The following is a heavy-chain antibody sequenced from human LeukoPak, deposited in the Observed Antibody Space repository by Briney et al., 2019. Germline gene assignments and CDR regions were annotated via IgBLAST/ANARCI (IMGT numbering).Heavy chain of an antibody. CDR2: IYYSGST. D-gene: IGHD4-11*01. CDR3: ARGPTGTYSGDAFDI. V-gene: IGHV4-59*11. CDR1: GGSISSHY. J-gene: IGHJ3*02. Sequence: PSETLSLTCTVSGGSISSHYWSWIRQPPGKGLEWIGYIYYSGSTNYNPSLKSRVTISVDTSKNQFSLKLSSVTAADTAVYYCARGPTGTYSGDAFDIWGQGTMVTVSS.